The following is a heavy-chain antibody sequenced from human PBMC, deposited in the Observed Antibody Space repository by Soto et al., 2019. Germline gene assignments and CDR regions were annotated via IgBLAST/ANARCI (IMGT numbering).Heavy chain of an antibody. D-gene: IGHD6-13*01. CDR1: GYSVYSYY. Sequence: SATLSLTCPVTGYSVYSYYWSWIRQPPGKGLEWIGYIYYSGSTNYNPSLKSRVTISVDTSKNQFSLKLSSVTASDTAVYYCARRYSSAFDIWGQGTMVT. J-gene: IGHJ3*02. V-gene: IGHV4-59*08. CDR2: IYYSGST. CDR3: ARRYSSAFDI.